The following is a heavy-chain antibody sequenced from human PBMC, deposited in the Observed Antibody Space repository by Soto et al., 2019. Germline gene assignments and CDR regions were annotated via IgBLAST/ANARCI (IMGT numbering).Heavy chain of an antibody. CDR3: ARATYYAFWSGYYVGGGAAYYYGMDV. J-gene: IGHJ6*02. CDR1: GGSVSSGSYY. V-gene: IGHV4-61*01. Sequence: SETLSLTCTVSGGSVSSGSYYWSWIRQPPGKGLEWIGYIYYSGSTNYNPSLKSRVTISVDTSKNQFSLKLSSVTAADTAVYYCARATYYAFWSGYYVGGGAAYYYGMDVWGQGTTVTVSS. CDR2: IYYSGST. D-gene: IGHD3-3*01.